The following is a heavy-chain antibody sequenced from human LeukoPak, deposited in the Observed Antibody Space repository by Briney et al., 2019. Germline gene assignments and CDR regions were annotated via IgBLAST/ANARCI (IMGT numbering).Heavy chain of an antibody. CDR1: GFTFSTYS. CDR3: AKDSGDYSWNDEGNWFDP. D-gene: IGHD1-1*01. V-gene: IGHV3-21*01. J-gene: IGHJ5*02. CDR2: ISTSINYI. Sequence: GGSLRLSCAASGFTFSTYSMNWVRQAPGKGLEWVSYISTSINYIYYADSVKGRFTISRDNAKNSLYLQMNSLRAEDTAIYSCAKDSGDYSWNDEGNWFDPWGQGTLVTVSS.